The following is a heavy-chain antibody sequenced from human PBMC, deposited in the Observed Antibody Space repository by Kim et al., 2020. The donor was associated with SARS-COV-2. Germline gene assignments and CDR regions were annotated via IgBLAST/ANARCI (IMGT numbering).Heavy chain of an antibody. CDR1: GYTFTSYG. CDR2: ISAYNGNT. V-gene: IGHV1-18*04. D-gene: IGHD3-3*01. J-gene: IGHJ6*02. CDR3: ARDRGILAIFGVVTYSHYYYGMDV. Sequence: ASVKVSCKASGYTFTSYGISWVRQAPGQGLEWMGWISAYNGNTNYAQKLQGRVTMTTDTSTSTAYMELRSLRSDDTAVYYCARDRGILAIFGVVTYSHYYYGMDVWGQGTTVTVSS.